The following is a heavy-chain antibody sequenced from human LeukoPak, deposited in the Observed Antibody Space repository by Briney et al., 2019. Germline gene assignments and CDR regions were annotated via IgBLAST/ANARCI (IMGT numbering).Heavy chain of an antibody. CDR1: GYTFTSYG. Sequence: GASVKVSCKASGYTFTSYGISWVRQAPGQGLEWMGWISAYNGNTNYAQKLQGRVTMTTGTSTSTAYMELRSLRSDDTAVYYCARDGGWYLSSSSELLDYWGQGTLVTVSS. D-gene: IGHD6-19*01. CDR2: ISAYNGNT. J-gene: IGHJ4*02. V-gene: IGHV1-18*01. CDR3: ARDGGWYLSSSSELLDY.